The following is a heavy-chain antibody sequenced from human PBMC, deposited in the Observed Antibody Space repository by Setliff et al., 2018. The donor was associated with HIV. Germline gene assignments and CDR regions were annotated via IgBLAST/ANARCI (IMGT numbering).Heavy chain of an antibody. CDR1: GGTLSNYA. CDR2: IIPFVNIA. J-gene: IGHJ1*01. V-gene: IGHV1-69*10. Sequence: ASVKVSCKASGGTLSNYAISWVRQAPGQGLEWVGGIIPFVNIANYAQKFQGRVTMTADKSTSTVYMELRSLRSEDTAVYFCARGWSEDTSMVQVEYFGHWGQGTLVTVSS. CDR3: ARGWSEDTSMVQVEYFGH. D-gene: IGHD5-18*01.